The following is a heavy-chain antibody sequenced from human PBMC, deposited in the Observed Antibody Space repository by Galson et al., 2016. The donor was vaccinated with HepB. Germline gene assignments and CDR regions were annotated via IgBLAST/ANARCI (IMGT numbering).Heavy chain of an antibody. CDR1: GFSVSSNY. J-gene: IGHJ3*02. D-gene: IGHD6-13*01. CDR3: AREAIAAAGTHDAFDI. Sequence: SLRLSCAASGFSVSSNYIIWVRQAPGKGLEWVSAIYSDGSTYYADAVKGHFTVSRDNPKNTVYLQMNSLRAEDTAVYYCAREAIAAAGTHDAFDIWGQGTMVTVCS. V-gene: IGHV3-53*01. CDR2: IYSDGST.